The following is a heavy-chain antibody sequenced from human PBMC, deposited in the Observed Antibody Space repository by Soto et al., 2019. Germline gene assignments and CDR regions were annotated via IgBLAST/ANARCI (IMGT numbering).Heavy chain of an antibody. J-gene: IGHJ4*02. CDR2: IYYSGST. Sequence: SETLSLTCTGPGGSISSDYWSWIRQPPGKGLEWIGNIYYSGSTDYNPSLKGRVSISVNTSKDQFSLKLSSVTAADTAVYYCATIDAYNPPYWGQGTLVTVSS. V-gene: IGHV4-59*06. CDR3: ATIDAYNPPY. D-gene: IGHD1-1*01. CDR1: GGSISSDY.